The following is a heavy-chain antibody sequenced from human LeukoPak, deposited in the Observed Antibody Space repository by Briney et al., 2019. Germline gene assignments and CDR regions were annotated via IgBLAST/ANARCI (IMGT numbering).Heavy chain of an antibody. CDR2: ISYDGSNK. V-gene: IGHV3-30*18. D-gene: IGHD2-21*02. CDR3: AKGLVTFDY. J-gene: IGHJ4*02. Sequence: GRSLRLSCAASGFTFSSYGMHWVRQAPGKGLEWVAVISYDGSNKYYADSVKGRFTISRDNSKNTLYLQMNSLGAEDTAVYYCAKGLVTFDYWGQGTLVTVSS. CDR1: GFTFSSYG.